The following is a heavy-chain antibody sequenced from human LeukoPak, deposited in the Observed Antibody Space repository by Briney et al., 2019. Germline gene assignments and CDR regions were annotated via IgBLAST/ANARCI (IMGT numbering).Heavy chain of an antibody. J-gene: IGHJ5*02. Sequence: GASVKVSCKASGYTFTSFDISWVRQAPGQGLEWMGWISVYNGNTNYAQKLQGRVTMTTDTSTSTAYMELRSLRSDDTAVYYCARGRRFPYTYYYGSGSSNWFDPWGQGTLVTVSS. D-gene: IGHD3-10*01. CDR3: ARGRRFPYTYYYGSGSSNWFDP. CDR2: ISVYNGNT. CDR1: GYTFTSFD. V-gene: IGHV1-18*01.